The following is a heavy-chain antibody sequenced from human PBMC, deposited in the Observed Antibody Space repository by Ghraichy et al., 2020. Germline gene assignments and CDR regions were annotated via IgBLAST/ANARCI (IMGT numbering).Heavy chain of an antibody. Sequence: GGSLRLSCAASGFTFRTSAMSWVRQAPGKGPEWVSVITGSGTTTFYADSVKGWYIISRDNSMNTMNLQMNSLRVEDTAVYYCAKKGPVLGRTNNLSACNCRGQGTLVAVSS. CDR3: AKKGPVLGRTNNLSACNC. CDR2: ITGSGTTT. D-gene: IGHD1-20*01. V-gene: IGHV3-23*01. CDR1: GFTFRTSA. J-gene: IGHJ4*02.